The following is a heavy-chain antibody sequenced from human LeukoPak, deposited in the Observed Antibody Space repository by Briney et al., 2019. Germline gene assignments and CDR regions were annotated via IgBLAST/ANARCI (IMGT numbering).Heavy chain of an antibody. V-gene: IGHV3-64*01. CDR3: ARDASDIVVVPAAVGPIDL. CDR2: ISGNGVST. Sequence: PGGSLRLSCVASGFTSSAYAMYWVRRTPGKGLEYVSAISGNGVSTHYATSVKGRFTISRDNSKNTLYLQMGSLRDEDMAVYYCARDASDIVVVPAAVGPIDLWGQGTLVTVSS. J-gene: IGHJ5*02. D-gene: IGHD2-2*01. CDR1: GFTSSAYA.